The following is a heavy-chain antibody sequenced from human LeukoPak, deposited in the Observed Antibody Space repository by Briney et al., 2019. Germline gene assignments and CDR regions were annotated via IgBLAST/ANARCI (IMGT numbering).Heavy chain of an antibody. Sequence: SVKVSCKASGGTFSSYAISWVRQAPGQGLEWMGRIIPIFGTANYAQKFQGRVTITTDESSSTAYMELSSLRSEDTAVYYCAATIAAAATSDYWGQGTLVTVSS. CDR2: IIPIFGTA. J-gene: IGHJ4*02. CDR1: GGTFSSYA. D-gene: IGHD6-13*01. CDR3: AATIAAAATSDY. V-gene: IGHV1-69*05.